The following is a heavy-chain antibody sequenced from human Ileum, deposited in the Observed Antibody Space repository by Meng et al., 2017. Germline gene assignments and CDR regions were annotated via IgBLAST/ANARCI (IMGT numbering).Heavy chain of an antibody. Sequence: GESLKISCAASEFIFSSYEMNWVRQAPGKGLEWVSYISSSGSTIYYADSVKGRFTITRDNAKNSLYLQMNSLRAEDTAVYYCARVGYSYGYLGYYYGMDVWGQGTVVTVSS. CDR3: ARVGYSYGYLGYYYGMDV. CDR1: EFIFSSYE. V-gene: IGHV3-48*03. D-gene: IGHD5-18*01. J-gene: IGHJ6*02. CDR2: ISSSGSTI.